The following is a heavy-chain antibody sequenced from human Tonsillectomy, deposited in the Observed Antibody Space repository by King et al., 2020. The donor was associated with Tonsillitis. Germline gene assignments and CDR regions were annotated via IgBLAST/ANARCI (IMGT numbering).Heavy chain of an antibody. CDR1: GDSITNYY. CDR3: ARHLNPYWYFDL. J-gene: IGHJ2*01. V-gene: IGHV4-59*08. CDR2: IYYSGSA. Sequence: HVQLQESGPGLVKPSETLSLTCTVSGDSITNYYWSWIRQPPGKGLEWIGCIYYSGSANYNPSLKSRVTMSVDTSKNQFSLKLSSVTAADPAVYSCARHLNPYWYFDLWGRGTLVTVSS.